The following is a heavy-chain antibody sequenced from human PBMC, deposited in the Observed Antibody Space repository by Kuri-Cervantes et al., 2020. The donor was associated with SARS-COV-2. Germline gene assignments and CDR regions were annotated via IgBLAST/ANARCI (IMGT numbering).Heavy chain of an antibody. J-gene: IGHJ4*02. D-gene: IGHD1-26*01. CDR1: GYTFTGYY. V-gene: IGHV1-2*02. CDR2: INPNSGGT. CDR3: ARDPSVGATPEFDY. Sequence: ASVKVSCKASGYTFTGYYMHWVRQAPGQGLEWMGWINPNSGGTNYAQKFQGRVTMTRDTSISTAYMELSRLRSDDTAVYYCARDPSVGATPEFDYWGQGTLVTVSS.